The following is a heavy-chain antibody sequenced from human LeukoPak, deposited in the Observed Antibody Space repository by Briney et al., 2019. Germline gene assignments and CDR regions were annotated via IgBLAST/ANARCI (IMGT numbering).Heavy chain of an antibody. D-gene: IGHD2/OR15-2a*01. CDR2: ISYDGSNK. V-gene: IGHV3-30*04. Sequence: SCKASGYTFTGYYMHWVRQAPGKGLEWVAVISYDGSNKYYADSVKGRFTISRDNSKNTLYLQMNSLRAEDTAVYYCAREGPRGNSQFDYWGQGTLVTVSS. CDR1: GYTFTGYY. CDR3: AREGPRGNSQFDY. J-gene: IGHJ4*02.